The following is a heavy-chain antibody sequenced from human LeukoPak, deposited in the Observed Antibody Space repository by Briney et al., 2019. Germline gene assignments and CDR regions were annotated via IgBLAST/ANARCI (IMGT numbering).Heavy chain of an antibody. V-gene: IGHV1-18*01. CDR1: GYTFTSYG. CDR2: ISAYNGNT. D-gene: IGHD3-10*01. J-gene: IGHJ5*02. CDR3: ARGALGRFGEYRGRFDP. Sequence: GASVKVSCKASGYTFTSYGISWVRQAPGQGLEWMGWISAYNGNTNYAQKLQGRVTMTTDTSTSTAYMELRSLRSDDTAVYYCARGALGRFGEYRGRFDPWGQGTLVTVSS.